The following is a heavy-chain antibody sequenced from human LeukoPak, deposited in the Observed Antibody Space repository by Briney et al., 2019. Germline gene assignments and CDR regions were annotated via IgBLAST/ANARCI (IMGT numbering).Heavy chain of an antibody. CDR1: GCSVSSYY. D-gene: IGHD6-19*01. Sequence: WETLSLTCAASGCSVSSYYWSWIRQPAGKGLEWIWRIYTSGSTNYNPSLKSRVTMSVGTSKNQFSLRLSSVTAADTAVYYCGRDRGDIAVAGTNAHYYYYYYMDVWGKGTTVTVSS. V-gene: IGHV4-4*07. CDR2: IYTSGST. J-gene: IGHJ6*03. CDR3: GRDRGDIAVAGTNAHYYYYYYMDV.